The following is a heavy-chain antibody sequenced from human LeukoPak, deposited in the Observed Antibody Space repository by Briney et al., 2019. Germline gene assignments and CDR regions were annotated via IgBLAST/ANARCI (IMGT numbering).Heavy chain of an antibody. V-gene: IGHV3-23*01. Sequence: GGSLRLSCEASGFTFSSHAMTWVRQGPGKGLEWASTISGRGDSTFYADSVKGRFTISRDNSKNTVYLQLNNLRDEDTAVYYCAKDSERYGVLEYWGQGTLASVSA. CDR3: AKDSERYGVLEY. D-gene: IGHD4-17*01. CDR1: GFTFSSHA. J-gene: IGHJ4*02. CDR2: ISGRGDST.